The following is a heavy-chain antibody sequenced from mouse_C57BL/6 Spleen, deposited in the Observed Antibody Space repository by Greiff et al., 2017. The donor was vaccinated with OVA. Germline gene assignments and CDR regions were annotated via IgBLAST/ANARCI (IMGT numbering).Heavy chain of an antibody. D-gene: IGHD1-1*01. Sequence: QVHVKQPGAELVKPGASVKLSCKASGYTFTSYWMQWVKQRPGQGLEWIGEIDPSDSYTNYNQKFKGKATLTVDTSSSTAYMQLSSLTSEDSAVYYCARAWTVEKDWFAYWGQGTLVTVSA. V-gene: IGHV1-50*01. CDR2: IDPSDSYT. J-gene: IGHJ3*01. CDR1: GYTFTSYW. CDR3: ARAWTVEKDWFAY.